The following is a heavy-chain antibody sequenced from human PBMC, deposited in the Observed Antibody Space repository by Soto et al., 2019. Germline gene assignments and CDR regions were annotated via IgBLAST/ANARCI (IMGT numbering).Heavy chain of an antibody. V-gene: IGHV1-69*01. CDR2: FIPIFVSA. J-gene: IGHJ4*01. Sequence: QLHLVQSGGEVKKAGSSVKVSCKASGDTVSSYAITWVRQAPGKGLEWMGVFIPIFVSAHYAPKFQGRITITADESTSTAYMELSGLTSEDTAIYYCARDVSSDTTGFRGYDLWGHGTQVTVSS. CDR1: GDTVSSYA. D-gene: IGHD3-10*01. CDR3: ARDVSSDTTGFRGYDL.